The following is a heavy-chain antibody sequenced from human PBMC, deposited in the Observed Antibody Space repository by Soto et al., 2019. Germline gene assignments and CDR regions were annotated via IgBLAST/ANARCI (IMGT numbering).Heavy chain of an antibody. V-gene: IGHV1-18*01. CDR1: GYTFTSYG. CDR3: ARPYYDVWSSYYIMDHLAGMDG. J-gene: IGHJ6*02. D-gene: IGHD3-3*01. Sequence: ASVKVSCKASGYTFTSYGISWVRQAPGQGLEWMGWISAYNGNTNYAQKLQGRVTMTTDTSTSTAYMELRSLRSDDTAVYYCARPYYDVWSSYYIMDHLAGMDGGG. CDR2: ISAYNGNT.